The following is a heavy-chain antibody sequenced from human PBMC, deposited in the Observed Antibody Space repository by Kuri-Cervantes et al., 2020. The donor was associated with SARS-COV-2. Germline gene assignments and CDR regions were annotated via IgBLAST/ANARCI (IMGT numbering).Heavy chain of an antibody. D-gene: IGHD3-10*01. CDR2: INHSGST. CDR3: ARGVPEFVYYYYYMDV. V-gene: IGHV4-34*01. Sequence: ESLKISCAVYGGSFSGYYWSWIRQPPGKGLEWIGEINHSGSTNYNPSLKSRVTISVDTSKNQFSLKLSSVTAADTAVYYCARGVPEFVYYYYYMDVWGKGTTVTVSS. CDR1: GGSFSGYY. J-gene: IGHJ6*03.